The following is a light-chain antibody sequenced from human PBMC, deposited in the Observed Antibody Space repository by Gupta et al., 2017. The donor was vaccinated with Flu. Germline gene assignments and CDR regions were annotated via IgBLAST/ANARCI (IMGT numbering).Light chain of an antibody. V-gene: IGKV1-5*03. Sequence: DLPVTQSLSTLSASVGGKVTITCRASQSVSHWLAWYQQKPGKAPKLLIYQASILENGVPSRFSGSGSGTEFTLTIHNLQSDDFATYYCQHYYGYSSFGPGTKVDIE. J-gene: IGKJ3*01. CDR2: QAS. CDR1: QSVSHW. CDR3: QHYYGYSS.